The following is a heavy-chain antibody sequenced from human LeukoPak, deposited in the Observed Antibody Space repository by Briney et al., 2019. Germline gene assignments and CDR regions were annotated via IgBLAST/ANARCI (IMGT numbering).Heavy chain of an antibody. D-gene: IGHD2-2*01. CDR1: GYTSSNFG. CDR3: ARDGTSTDDY. Sequence: GASVKVSCKASGYTSSNFGISWVRQAPGQGLEWMGWISGNNDNPNYGQKFQGRFTVTSDSSTRTAYMELKRLRSDDTAVYYCARDGTSTDDYWGQGTLVTVSS. J-gene: IGHJ4*02. V-gene: IGHV1-18*01. CDR2: ISGNNDNP.